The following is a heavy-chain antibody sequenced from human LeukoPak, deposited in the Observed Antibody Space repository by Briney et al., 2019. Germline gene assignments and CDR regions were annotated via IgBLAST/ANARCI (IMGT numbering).Heavy chain of an antibody. CDR2: IYPVDSDT. V-gene: IGHV5-51*01. CDR1: GYSFTSYW. CDR3: ARQGSAAGTWVNYYYYMDV. D-gene: IGHD6-13*01. Sequence: KRGESLMISCKGSGYSFTSYWIGWVGQMPGKGLEWMGIIYPVDSDTRYSPSFQGQVTISADKSISTAYLQWSSLKASDTAMYYCARQGSAAGTWVNYYYYMDVWGKGTTVTVSS. J-gene: IGHJ6*03.